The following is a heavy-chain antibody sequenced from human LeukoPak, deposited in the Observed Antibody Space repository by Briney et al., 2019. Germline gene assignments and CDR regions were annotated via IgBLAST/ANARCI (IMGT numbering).Heavy chain of an antibody. CDR1: EFTVSSSY. D-gene: IGHD3-22*01. CDR2: IYSGGST. V-gene: IGHV3-53*01. J-gene: IGHJ4*02. CDR3: ARGSSPSYYYDSSGPSFDY. Sequence: PGGSLRLSCAASEFTVSSSYMTWVRQAPGKGLEWVSVIYSGGSTYYADAVKGRFTISRDNPKNTLYLQMNSVRAEDTAVYYCARGSSPSYYYDSSGPSFDYWGQGTLVTVSS.